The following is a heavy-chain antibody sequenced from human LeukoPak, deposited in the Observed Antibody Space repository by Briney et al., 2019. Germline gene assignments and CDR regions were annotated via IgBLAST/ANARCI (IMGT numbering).Heavy chain of an antibody. V-gene: IGHV4-59*01. Sequence: SETLSLTCTVSGGSISSYYWSWLRQPPGKGLEWIGYIYYSGSTNYNPSLKSRVTISVDTSKNQFSLRLSSVTAADTAVYYCASGGGYSNNWFDPWGQGTLVTVSS. CDR1: GGSISSYY. J-gene: IGHJ5*02. CDR2: IYYSGST. D-gene: IGHD4-11*01. CDR3: ASGGGYSNNWFDP.